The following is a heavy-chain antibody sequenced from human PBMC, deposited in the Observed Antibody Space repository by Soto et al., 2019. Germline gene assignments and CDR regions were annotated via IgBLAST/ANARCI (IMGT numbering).Heavy chain of an antibody. CDR2: IYHSGST. D-gene: IGHD3-3*01. CDR1: GGSISSGGYS. Sequence: SETLSLTCAVSGGSISSGGYSWSWIRQPPGKGLEWIGYIYHSGSTYYNPSPKSRVTISVDRSKNQFSLKLSSVTAADTAVYYCARGGGFWSGYDAFDIWGQGTMVTVSS. CDR3: ARGGGFWSGYDAFDI. V-gene: IGHV4-30-2*01. J-gene: IGHJ3*02.